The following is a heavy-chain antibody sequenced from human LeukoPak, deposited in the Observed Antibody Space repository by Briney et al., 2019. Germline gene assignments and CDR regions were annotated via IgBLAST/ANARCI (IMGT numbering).Heavy chain of an antibody. CDR3: ARYSSTAGWLDP. J-gene: IGHJ5*02. V-gene: IGHV4-39*01. D-gene: IGHD6-13*01. Sequence: SETLSLTCTVSGGSISSSYHHWAWIRQPPEKGLEWIGTIHYSGTTYSDPSLKSRVTISVDTSKNQFSLRLTSVTAADTGIYYCARYSSTAGWLDPWGQGTLVTVSS. CDR1: GGSISSSYHH. CDR2: IHYSGTT.